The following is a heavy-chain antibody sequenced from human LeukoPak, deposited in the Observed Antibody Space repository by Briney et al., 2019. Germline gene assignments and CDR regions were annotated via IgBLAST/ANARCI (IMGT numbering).Heavy chain of an antibody. CDR2: IYPGDSGT. V-gene: IGHV5-51*01. D-gene: IGHD5-24*01. CDR3: ARGEMATISWFDP. J-gene: IGHJ5*02. CDR1: GYSFTSYW. Sequence: GESLKISCKGSGYSFTSYWIGWVRQMPGKGLEWMGIIYPGDSGTRYSPSFQGQVTISADKSISTAYLQWSSLKASDTAMYYCARGEMATISWFDPWGQGTLVTVSS.